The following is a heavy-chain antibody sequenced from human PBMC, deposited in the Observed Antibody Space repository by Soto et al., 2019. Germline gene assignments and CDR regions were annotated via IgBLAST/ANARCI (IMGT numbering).Heavy chain of an antibody. J-gene: IGHJ6*02. CDR3: ARRDSSGWYLSGMDV. CDR2: IYYSGST. V-gene: IGHV4-39*01. D-gene: IGHD6-19*01. Sequence: SETLSLTCTVSGGSISSSSYYWGWIRQPPGKGLEWIGSIYYSGSTYYNPSLKSRVTISVDTSKNQFSLKLSSVTAADTAVYYCARRDSSGWYLSGMDVWGQGTTVTVSS. CDR1: GGSISSSSYY.